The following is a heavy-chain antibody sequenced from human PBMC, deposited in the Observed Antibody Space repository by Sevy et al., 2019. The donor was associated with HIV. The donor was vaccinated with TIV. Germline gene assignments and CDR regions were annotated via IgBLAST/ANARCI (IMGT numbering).Heavy chain of an antibody. J-gene: IGHJ6*02. D-gene: IGHD2-21*01. V-gene: IGHV4-4*02. CDR1: GGSISCSNW. Sequence: SETLSLTCVVSGGSISCSNWWSWVRQPPGKGLEWIGEIYHSGSTNYNPSLESRVSISIDKSKNHFSLKVNSVTAADTAVYYCARDDSALYSYGLDLWGQGTTVTVSS. CDR3: ARDDSALYSYGLDL. CDR2: IYHSGST.